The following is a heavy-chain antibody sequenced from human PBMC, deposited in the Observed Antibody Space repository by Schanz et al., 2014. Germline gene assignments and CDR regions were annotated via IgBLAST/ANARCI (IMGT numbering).Heavy chain of an antibody. CDR3: ARARSWPDY. CDR1: GYDFHIYA. CDR2: ISAYNGNT. Sequence: QVQLVQSGAEVKKPGASVTVSCKASGYDFHIYAYSWVRQAPGQGPEWMGWISAYNGNTNYAQKLQSRVTITADRSTSTAYMELSSLRAEDTAVYDCARARSWPDYWGQGTLVTVSS. J-gene: IGHJ4*02. D-gene: IGHD6-13*01. V-gene: IGHV1-18*01.